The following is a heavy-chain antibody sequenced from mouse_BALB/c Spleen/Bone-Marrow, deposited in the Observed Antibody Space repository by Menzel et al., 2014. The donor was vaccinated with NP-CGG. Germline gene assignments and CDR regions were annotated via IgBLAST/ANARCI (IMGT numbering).Heavy chain of an antibody. Sequence: VQLQQSGGGLVQPGGSLKLSCAASGFDFSRYWMSWVRQAPGKGLEWIGEVNPESRTINYSPSLKDKFIISRDNAKNTLYLRLNKVRSEDTALYYCARLGYYGYLNYWGQGTTLTVSS. V-gene: IGHV4-1*02. J-gene: IGHJ2*01. D-gene: IGHD1-1*01. CDR3: ARLGYYGYLNY. CDR1: GFDFSRYW. CDR2: VNPESRTI.